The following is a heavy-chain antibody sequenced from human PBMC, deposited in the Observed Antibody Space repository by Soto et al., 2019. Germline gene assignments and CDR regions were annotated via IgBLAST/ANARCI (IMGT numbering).Heavy chain of an antibody. Sequence: ASVKVSCKASGYTLTSNDINWVRQATGQGLGWMGWMNPDSGNTGYAQKFRGRVTLTTEKSTNTAYMDLRSLTSDDTAVYYCARDEGGYDILTGYYKAHHFDYWGQGVPVTVSS. D-gene: IGHD3-9*01. CDR2: MNPDSGNT. J-gene: IGHJ4*02. CDR1: GYTLTSND. V-gene: IGHV1-8*01. CDR3: ARDEGGYDILTGYYKAHHFDY.